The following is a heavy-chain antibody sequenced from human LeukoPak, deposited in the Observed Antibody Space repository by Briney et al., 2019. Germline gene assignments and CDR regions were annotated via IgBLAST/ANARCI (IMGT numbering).Heavy chain of an antibody. V-gene: IGHV3-53*01. CDR3: ARDGLYCDTTGCYKNFDY. D-gene: IGHD2-2*02. Sequence: PGGSLRLSCAASGFTVSSNYMSWVRQAPGKGLEWVSAIYSGGSTYYADSVKGRFTISRDNSKNTLYLQMNSLRAEDTAVYYCARDGLYCDTTGCYKNFDYWGQGTLVTVSS. CDR2: IYSGGST. J-gene: IGHJ4*02. CDR1: GFTVSSNY.